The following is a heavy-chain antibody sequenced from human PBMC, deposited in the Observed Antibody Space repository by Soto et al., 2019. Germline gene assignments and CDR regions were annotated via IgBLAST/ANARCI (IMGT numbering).Heavy chain of an antibody. CDR1: GFTFXNYW. V-gene: IGHV3-74*01. D-gene: IGHD2-2*01. CDR2: IKNDGSIT. CDR3: ARGASGPANYYYYYYMDV. Sequence: GGSLRLSCTASGFTFXNYWMHWVRQGPGKGLVWVSRIKNDGSITSYADSVKGRSTISRDNAKNSLYLQMNSLRAEDTAVYYCARGASGPANYYYYYYMDVWGKGTTVTVSS. J-gene: IGHJ6*03.